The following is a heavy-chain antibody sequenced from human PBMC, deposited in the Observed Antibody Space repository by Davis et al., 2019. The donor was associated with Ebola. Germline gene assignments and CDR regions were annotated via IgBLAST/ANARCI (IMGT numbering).Heavy chain of an antibody. CDR2: ISSSSSTI. J-gene: IGHJ6*04. Sequence: GGSLRLSCAASGFTFSSYSMNWVRQAPGKGLEWVSYISSSSSTIYYADSVKGRFTISRDNAKNSLYLQMNSLRAEDTAVYYCAKVLGSGYGRGYYYYYYGMDVWGKGTTVTVSS. D-gene: IGHD5-12*01. CDR1: GFTFSSYS. CDR3: AKVLGSGYGRGYYYYYYGMDV. V-gene: IGHV3-48*04.